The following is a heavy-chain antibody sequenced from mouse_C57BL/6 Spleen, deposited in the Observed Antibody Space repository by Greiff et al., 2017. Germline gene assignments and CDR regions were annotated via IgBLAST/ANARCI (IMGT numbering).Heavy chain of an antibody. V-gene: IGHV1-50*01. D-gene: IGHD2-4*01. Sequence: QVQLQQPGAELVKPGASAKLSCKASGYTFTSYWMQWVKQRPGQGLEWIGEIDPSDSYTNYNQKFKGKATLTVDTSSSTAYMQLSSLTSEDSAVYYCARRIDYDPAWFAYWGQGTLVTVSA. J-gene: IGHJ3*01. CDR1: GYTFTSYW. CDR3: ARRIDYDPAWFAY. CDR2: IDPSDSYT.